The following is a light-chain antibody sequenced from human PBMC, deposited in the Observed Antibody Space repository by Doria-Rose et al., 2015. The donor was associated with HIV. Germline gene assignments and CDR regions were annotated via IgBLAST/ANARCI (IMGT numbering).Light chain of an antibody. CDR3: QSYDDSLSVVV. Sequence: APGQRVLISCTGSSSNIGAGYDVHWYRQLPGTAPKLVIYGISNRPSGVPDRFSGSKSGTSASLAITGLQGDDEADYYCQSYDDSLSVVVFGGGTKLTVL. CDR1: SSNIGAGYD. J-gene: IGLJ2*01. CDR2: GIS. V-gene: IGLV1-40*01.